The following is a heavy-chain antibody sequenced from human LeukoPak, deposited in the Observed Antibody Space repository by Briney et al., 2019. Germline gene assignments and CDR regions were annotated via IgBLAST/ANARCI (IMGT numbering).Heavy chain of an antibody. D-gene: IGHD1-1*01. Sequence: GGSLRLSCAASGFTLRSYTMNWVRQAPGKGLEWVSSIGISSNKIYYADSVKGRFTISRDNSKNTLYLQMNSLRAEDTAVYYCARDKRYNGGDWGQGTLVTVSS. CDR1: GFTLRSYT. V-gene: IGHV3-21*01. J-gene: IGHJ4*02. CDR2: IGISSNKI. CDR3: ARDKRYNGGD.